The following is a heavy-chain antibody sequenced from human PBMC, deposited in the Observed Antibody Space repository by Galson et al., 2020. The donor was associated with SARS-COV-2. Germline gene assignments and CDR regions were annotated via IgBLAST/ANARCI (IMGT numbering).Heavy chain of an antibody. J-gene: IGHJ3*02. Sequence: GESLKIPCAAPDFSFFTYTMSWVRQAPGKGLEWVSAIGPGGQTTHYADSVKGRFTISRDNSNNTLFLQMNSLRAEDTAVYYCAKARGYYSGIDAVDSWGQGTMVTVSS. D-gene: IGHD3-22*01. V-gene: IGHV3-23*01. CDR1: DFSFFTYT. CDR3: AKARGYYSGIDAVDS. CDR2: IGPGGQTT.